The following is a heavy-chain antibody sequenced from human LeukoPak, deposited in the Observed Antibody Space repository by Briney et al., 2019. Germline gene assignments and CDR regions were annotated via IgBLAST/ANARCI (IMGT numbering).Heavy chain of an antibody. D-gene: IGHD3-22*01. CDR1: GFTFSSYA. J-gene: IGHJ1*01. CDR3: ARDLHYDSSGYYSSGFQH. CDR2: ISGSGGST. Sequence: GGSLRLSCAASGFTFSSYAMSWVRQAPGKGLEWVSAISGSGGSTYYADSVKGRFTISRDNSKNTLYLQMNSLRAEDTAVYYCARDLHYDSSGYYSSGFQHWGQGTLVTVSS. V-gene: IGHV3-23*01.